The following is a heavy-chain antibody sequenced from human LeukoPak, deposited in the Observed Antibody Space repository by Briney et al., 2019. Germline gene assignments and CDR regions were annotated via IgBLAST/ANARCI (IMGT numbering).Heavy chain of an antibody. CDR2: IWYDGTHT. V-gene: IGHV3-33*01. J-gene: IGHJ3*02. CDR1: GFTFSSYG. Sequence: PGGSLRLSCAASGFTFSSYGMHWVRQAPGKGLEWVAVIWYDGTHTYYADSVICRFTISIDNSKNTLYMQMNSLRAEDTAVYYCARDFCSGGSCYPDAFDIWGQGTMVTVSS. D-gene: IGHD2-15*01. CDR3: ARDFCSGGSCYPDAFDI.